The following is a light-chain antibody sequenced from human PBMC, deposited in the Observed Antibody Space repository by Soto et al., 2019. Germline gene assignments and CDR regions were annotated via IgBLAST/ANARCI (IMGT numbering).Light chain of an antibody. CDR2: AAS. J-gene: IGKJ3*01. V-gene: IGKV1-27*01. Sequence: DIQMTQSPTSLSASVGDRVTITCRASQDIRNFVAWYQQKPGQAPKLLIYAASTLQSGVPSRFSGSGSGTDFTLTINSLQPEDVATYYCQKYSSVPVFGPGTKVEIK. CDR3: QKYSSVPV. CDR1: QDIRNF.